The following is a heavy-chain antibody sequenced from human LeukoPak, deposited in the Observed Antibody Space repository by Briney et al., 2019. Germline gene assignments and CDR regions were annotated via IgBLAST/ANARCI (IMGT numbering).Heavy chain of an antibody. V-gene: IGHV4-59*08. CDR1: GGSISSYY. Sequence: PSETLSLTCTVSGGSISSYYWSWIRQPPGKGLECIGYIHYSGRTNYNPSLKSRVTISVDTSKNQFSLKLSSVTAADTAVYYCARIVGIAAAGTPGWFDPWGQGTLVTVSS. D-gene: IGHD6-13*01. J-gene: IGHJ5*02. CDR2: IHYSGRT. CDR3: ARIVGIAAAGTPGWFDP.